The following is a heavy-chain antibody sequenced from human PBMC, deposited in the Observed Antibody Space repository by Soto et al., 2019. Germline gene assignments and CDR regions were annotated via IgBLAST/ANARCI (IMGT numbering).Heavy chain of an antibody. J-gene: IGHJ5*02. CDR2: VRHTGDT. CDR1: GASIKSYH. V-gene: IGHV4-4*07. Sequence: QVQLQESGPGLVKPSETLSLTCAVSGASIKSYHWSWIRQPAGKGLEWVGRVRHTGDTNYNPSLKSRVTMTMDTSRNEISLKMTSVTAADTDVYFCAKDVSSRRWFDPWGQGVLVIVSS. CDR3: AKDVSSRRWFDP.